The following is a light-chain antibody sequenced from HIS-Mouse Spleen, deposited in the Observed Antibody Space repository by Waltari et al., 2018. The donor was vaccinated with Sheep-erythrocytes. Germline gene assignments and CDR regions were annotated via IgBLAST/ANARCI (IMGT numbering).Light chain of an antibody. V-gene: IGLV2-11*01. CDR3: CSYAGSYTVV. CDR1: SSDVCGYNS. CDR2: DVS. J-gene: IGLJ2*01. Sequence: QSALTQPRSVSGSPGQSVTIPCTGTSSDVCGYNSVSWYQQHPGKAPKLMIYDVSKRPSGVPDRFSGSKSGNTASLTISGLQAEDEADYYCCSYAGSYTVVFGGGTKLTVL.